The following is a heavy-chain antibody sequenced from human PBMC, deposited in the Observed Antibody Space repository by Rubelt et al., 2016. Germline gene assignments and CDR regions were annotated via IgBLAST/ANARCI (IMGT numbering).Heavy chain of an antibody. J-gene: IGHJ4*02. CDR2: INSDGSST. Sequence: QVPGKGLVWVSRINSDGSSTSYVDSVKGRFTISRDNAKNTLYLQMNSLRAGDTAVYYCARGGGDFDYWGQGTLITVSS. CDR3: ARGGGDFDY. V-gene: IGHV3-74*01. D-gene: IGHD3-16*01.